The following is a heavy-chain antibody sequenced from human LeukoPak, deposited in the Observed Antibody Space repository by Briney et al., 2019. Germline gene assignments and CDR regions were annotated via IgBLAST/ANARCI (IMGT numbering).Heavy chain of an antibody. J-gene: IGHJ4*02. Sequence: GESLKISCKGSGYSFTSYWIGWVRQMPGKGLEWMGIIYPGDSDTRYSPSLQGQVTISADKSISTAYLQWSSLKASDTAMYYCARAHRTAYYYGSGSYYAYWGQGTLVTVSS. D-gene: IGHD3-10*01. CDR3: ARAHRTAYYYGSGSYYAY. CDR1: GYSFTSYW. V-gene: IGHV5-51*01. CDR2: IYPGDSDT.